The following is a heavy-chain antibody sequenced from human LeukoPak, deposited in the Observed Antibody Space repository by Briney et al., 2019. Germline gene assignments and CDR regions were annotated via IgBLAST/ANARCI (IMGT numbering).Heavy chain of an antibody. CDR3: ARGGYSYGPDLDY. CDR1: GGSISSYY. D-gene: IGHD5-18*01. CDR2: IYYSGST. Sequence: SETLSLTCTVSGGSISSYYWSWIRQPPGKGLEWIGYIYYSGSTNYNPSLKSRVTISVDTSKNQFSLKLSSVTAADTAVYYCARGGYSYGPDLDYWGQGTLVTVSS. V-gene: IGHV4-59*01. J-gene: IGHJ4*02.